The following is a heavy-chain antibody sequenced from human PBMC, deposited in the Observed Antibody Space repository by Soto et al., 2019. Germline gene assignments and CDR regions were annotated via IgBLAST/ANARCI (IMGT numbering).Heavy chain of an antibody. CDR2: IYSSGST. CDR3: GKGATSPFDS. CDR1: GASISSGGYY. D-gene: IGHD3-16*01. J-gene: IGHJ4*02. Sequence: PSETLSLTCTVSGASISSGGYYWSWIRQHPGKGLEWLGYIYSSGSTYYTPSLKSRVTISADTSCNQFSLKQSSGTAAYTAIYYGGKGATSPFDSSGQGTRVTVSS. V-gene: IGHV4-31*03.